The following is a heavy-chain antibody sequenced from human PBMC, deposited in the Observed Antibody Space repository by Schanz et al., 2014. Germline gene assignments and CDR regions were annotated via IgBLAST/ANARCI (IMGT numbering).Heavy chain of an antibody. J-gene: IGHJ4*02. D-gene: IGHD3-9*01. Sequence: EVQLVESGGGVVRPGGSLRLSCAASGFTFTNYAMTWVRQAPGKGLEWVSAISGSGGSTYYADSVKGRFIISRDNSKNNSKNTLYVQMNSLSAEDTAVYYCAKDHAGSDILTALGNWGQGTLVTVSS. CDR2: ISGSGGST. V-gene: IGHV3-23*04. CDR1: GFTFTNYA. CDR3: AKDHAGSDILTALGN.